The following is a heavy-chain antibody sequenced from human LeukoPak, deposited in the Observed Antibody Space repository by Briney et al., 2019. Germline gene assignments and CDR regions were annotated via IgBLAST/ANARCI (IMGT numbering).Heavy chain of an antibody. CDR1: GFTFSSYW. Sequence: GSLRLSCAASGFTFSSYWMSWVRQAPGKGPEWVANIKQDGSEKYYVDSVKGRFTISRDNAKNSLYLQMNSLRAEDTAVYYCARDIVVVVAATHYYYYGMDVWGQGTTVTVSS. D-gene: IGHD2-15*01. V-gene: IGHV3-7*01. CDR2: IKQDGSEK. CDR3: ARDIVVVVAATHYYYYGMDV. J-gene: IGHJ6*02.